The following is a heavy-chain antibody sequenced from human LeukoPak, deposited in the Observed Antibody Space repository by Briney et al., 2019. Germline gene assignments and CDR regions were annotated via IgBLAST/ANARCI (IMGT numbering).Heavy chain of an antibody. Sequence: GGSLRLSCAASGFTFSSYEMNWVRQAPGKGLEWVSYISSSSSTIYYADSVKGRFTISRDNAKNSLYLQMNSLRAEDTAVYYCARVEYLLPSVDWFDPWGQGTLVTVSS. CDR2: ISSSSSTI. V-gene: IGHV3-48*01. J-gene: IGHJ5*01. CDR3: ARVEYLLPSVDWFDP. CDR1: GFTFSSYE. D-gene: IGHD2-2*01.